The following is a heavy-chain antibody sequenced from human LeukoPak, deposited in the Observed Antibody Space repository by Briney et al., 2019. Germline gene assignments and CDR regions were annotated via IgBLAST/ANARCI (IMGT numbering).Heavy chain of an antibody. D-gene: IGHD6-6*01. CDR2: IFTSGST. CDR3: ARDSSSPRVKYFQH. CDR1: GGSIRTGSYY. Sequence: SQTLSLTCTVSGGSIRTGSYYWSWIRQSAGKELQWIGRIFTSGSTNYNPSLKSRVTISVDTSKNQFSLKLSSVTAADTAVYYCARDSSSPRVKYFQHWGQGTLVTVSS. J-gene: IGHJ1*01. V-gene: IGHV4-61*02.